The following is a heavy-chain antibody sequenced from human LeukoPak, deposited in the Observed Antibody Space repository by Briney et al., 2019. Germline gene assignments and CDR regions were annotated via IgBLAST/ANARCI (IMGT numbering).Heavy chain of an antibody. V-gene: IGHV4-30-2*01. CDR2: IYHSGST. Sequence: PSQTLSLTCTVSGGSISSGGYYWSWIRQPPGKGLEWIAYIYHSGSTYYNPSLKSRVTISVDRSKNQFSLNLNSVTAADTAVYYCARVRSTDYYFDYWGQGTLVTVSS. CDR3: ARVRSTDYYFDY. CDR1: GGSISSGGYY. J-gene: IGHJ4*02.